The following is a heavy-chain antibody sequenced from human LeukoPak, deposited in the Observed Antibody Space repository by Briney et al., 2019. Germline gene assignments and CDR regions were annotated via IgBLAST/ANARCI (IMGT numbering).Heavy chain of an antibody. Sequence: GGSLRLSCAASGFTFSSYGMHWVRQAPGKGLEWVAVISYDGSNKYYADSVKGRFTISRDNSKNTLYLQMNSLRAEDTAVYYCARDLMAARNFDYWGQGTLVTVSS. CDR1: GFTFSSYG. CDR2: ISYDGSNK. J-gene: IGHJ4*02. V-gene: IGHV3-30*19. D-gene: IGHD6-6*01. CDR3: ARDLMAARNFDY.